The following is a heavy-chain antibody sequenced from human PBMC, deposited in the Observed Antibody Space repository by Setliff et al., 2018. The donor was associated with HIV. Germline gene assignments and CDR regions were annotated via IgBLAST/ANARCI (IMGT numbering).Heavy chain of an antibody. CDR2: IYYSGST. D-gene: IGHD3-22*01. J-gene: IGHJ5*02. V-gene: IGHV4-31*03. CDR3: ARASWDYYDSSLLGGSFDP. Sequence: SETLSLTCTVSGGSISSSSYYWSWIRQLPGKGLEWIGYIYYSGSTYYNPSLKSRVSISLDTSKNHYSLNLTSVTAADTAVYYCARASWDYYDSSLLGGSFDPWGQGTLVTVSS. CDR1: GGSISSSSYY.